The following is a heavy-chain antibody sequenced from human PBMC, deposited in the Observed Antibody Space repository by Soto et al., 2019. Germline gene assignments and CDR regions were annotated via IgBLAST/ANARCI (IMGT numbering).Heavy chain of an antibody. Sequence: QVQLVQSGAEVKKPGSSVKVSCKASGGTFSSYAISWVRQAPGQGLEWMGGIIPIFGTANYAQKFQGRFTITADESTSTAYMELSSLRSEDTAVYYCARGGAAAPLNYYYCMDVWGLVTTVTVSS. V-gene: IGHV1-69*01. CDR1: GGTFSSYA. CDR3: ARGGAAAPLNYYYCMDV. CDR2: IIPIFGTA. D-gene: IGHD6-13*01. J-gene: IGHJ6*02.